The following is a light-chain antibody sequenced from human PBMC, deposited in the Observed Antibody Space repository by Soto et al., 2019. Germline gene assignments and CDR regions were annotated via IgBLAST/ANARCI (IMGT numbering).Light chain of an antibody. Sequence: EIVLTQSPGTLSLSPGERATISCRASQSVENNYLDWYHQKPGQAPRFLIYGASTRATGISDRFSGSGSGTDFTLTISRLEPEDVGVFYCHLYNRSPYNFGQGTKLEIK. CDR2: GAS. V-gene: IGKV3-20*01. CDR1: QSVENNY. CDR3: HLYNRSPYN. J-gene: IGKJ2*01.